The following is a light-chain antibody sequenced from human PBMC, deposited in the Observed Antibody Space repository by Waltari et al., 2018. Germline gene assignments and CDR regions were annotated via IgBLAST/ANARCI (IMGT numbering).Light chain of an antibody. Sequence: QSAMTQSRSVSGSPGQSVTIACTGTSSDVGGSNYVSWYQQHPGKAPTLMIYDASKRPSGVPDRFSGSKSGNSASLTISGLQAQDETDYYCCSYAGSYTFVVFGGGTKLTVL. CDR1: SSDVGGSNY. V-gene: IGLV2-11*02. J-gene: IGLJ2*01. CDR3: CSYAGSYTFVV. CDR2: DAS.